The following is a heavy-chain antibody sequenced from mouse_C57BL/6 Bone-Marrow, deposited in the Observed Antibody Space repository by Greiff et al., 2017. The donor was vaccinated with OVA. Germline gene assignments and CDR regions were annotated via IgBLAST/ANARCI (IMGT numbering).Heavy chain of an antibody. D-gene: IGHD2-12*01. CDR3: ARECYCPFDY. Sequence: VMLVESGPELVKPGASVKISCKASGYAFSSSWMNWVKQRPGKGLEWIGRIYPGDGDTNYNGKFKGKATLTADKSSSTAYMQLSSLTSEDSAVYFCARECYCPFDYWGQGTTLTVSS. J-gene: IGHJ2*01. V-gene: IGHV1-82*01. CDR2: IYPGDGDT. CDR1: GYAFSSSW.